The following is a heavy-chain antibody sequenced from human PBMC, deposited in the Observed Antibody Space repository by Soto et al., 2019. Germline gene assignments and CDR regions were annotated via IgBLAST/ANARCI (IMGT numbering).Heavy chain of an antibody. D-gene: IGHD2-21*01. CDR3: ARGATVANVHY. CDR1: GGSITSDYSC. V-gene: IGHV4-30-4*01. J-gene: IGHJ4*02. CDR2: IFDSGTT. Sequence: SETLSLTYTVSGGSITSDYSCWSWIRQPPGEGLEWIGHIFDSGTTYTNPSLRSQVAISLDTSKNHFSLTLSSVPAADTAVYYCARGATVANVHYWGQGAWVTVS.